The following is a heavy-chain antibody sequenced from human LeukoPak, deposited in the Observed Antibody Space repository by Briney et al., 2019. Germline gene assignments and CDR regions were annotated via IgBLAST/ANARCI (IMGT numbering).Heavy chain of an antibody. Sequence: SETLSLTCAVYGGSFSGYYWSWIRQPPGKGLEWIGYIYYSGSTNYNPSPKSRVTISVDTSKNQFSLKLSSVTAADTAVYYCARDRREQQLVPYFDYWGQGTLVTVSS. D-gene: IGHD6-13*01. CDR2: IYYSGST. J-gene: IGHJ4*02. V-gene: IGHV4-59*01. CDR1: GGSFSGYY. CDR3: ARDRREQQLVPYFDY.